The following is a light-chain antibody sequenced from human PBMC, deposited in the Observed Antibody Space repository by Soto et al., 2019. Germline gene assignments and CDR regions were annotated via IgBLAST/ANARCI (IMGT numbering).Light chain of an antibody. CDR1: QSLLLSNGYNY. CDR3: MQGVQTPRT. J-gene: IGKJ1*01. CDR2: LGS. V-gene: IGKV2-28*01. Sequence: DIEMTQSPLSLPVTPGESASISCRASQSLLLSNGYNYVDWYLQKPGQPPQLLIYLGSNRAPGVPDRFSGSGSGTDFTLKISRVEAEDDGVFYCMQGVQTPRTFGQGTKVEIK.